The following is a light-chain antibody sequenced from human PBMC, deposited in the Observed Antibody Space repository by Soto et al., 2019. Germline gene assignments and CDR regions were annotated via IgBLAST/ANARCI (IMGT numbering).Light chain of an antibody. CDR2: AAS. V-gene: IGKV1-5*01. CDR1: QSISSY. CDR3: QQYNSYSGT. Sequence: DIQMTQSPSSLSASVGDRVTITCRASQSISSYLNWYQQKPGNAPKLLIYAASSLESGVPSRFSGSGSGTEFTLTISSLQPDDFATYYCQQYNSYSGTFGQGTKVDIK. J-gene: IGKJ1*01.